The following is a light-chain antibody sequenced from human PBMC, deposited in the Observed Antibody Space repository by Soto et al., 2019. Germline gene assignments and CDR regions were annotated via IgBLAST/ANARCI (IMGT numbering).Light chain of an antibody. CDR1: QSVSSSQ. V-gene: IGKV4-1*01. Sequence: EIVLTQSPGTLSLSPGERATLSCRASQSVSSSQLAWYQQKPGQPPKLLIYWASTRESGVPDRFSGSGSGTDFTLTISSLQAEDVAVYYCQQYYSTPWTFGQGTKVEIK. CDR3: QQYYSTPWT. CDR2: WAS. J-gene: IGKJ1*01.